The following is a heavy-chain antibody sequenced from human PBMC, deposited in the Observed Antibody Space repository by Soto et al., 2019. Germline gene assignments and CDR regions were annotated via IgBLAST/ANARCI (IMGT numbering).Heavy chain of an antibody. CDR1: GGFVSSSSYS. Sequence: PSETLSLTCSVSGGFVSSSSYSWGWIRQSPGKGLEWIGTMYSSENTYYNPSLLSRVTISVDTSKNQFSLKLSSVTAADTAVYYCARRYSSAFDIWGQGTMVTVSS. V-gene: IGHV4-39*01. CDR2: MYSSENT. CDR3: ARRYSSAFDI. D-gene: IGHD6-13*01. J-gene: IGHJ3*02.